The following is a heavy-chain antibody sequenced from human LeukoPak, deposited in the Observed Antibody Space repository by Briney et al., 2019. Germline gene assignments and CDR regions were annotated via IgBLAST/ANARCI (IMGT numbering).Heavy chain of an antibody. J-gene: IGHJ4*02. Sequence: PGGSLRLSCAVSGFSVSNNYMNWVRQAPGKGLEWVSVLYSDGRTYYADSVKGRFTISRDTSKNTLYLQVNSLRAEDTAVYYCARGGGYYPIDYWGQGTLVTVSS. CDR2: LYSDGRT. D-gene: IGHD2-15*01. CDR3: ARGGGYYPIDY. CDR1: GFSVSNNY. V-gene: IGHV3-53*01.